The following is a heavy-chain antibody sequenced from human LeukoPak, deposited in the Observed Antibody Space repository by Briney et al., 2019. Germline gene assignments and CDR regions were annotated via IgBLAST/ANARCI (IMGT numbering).Heavy chain of an antibody. CDR1: GVTGRSHW. Sequence: PGGSLRLSWEASGVTGRSHWMQWVRQAPGKGLVWVSRVNSDGSSTSYADSVKGRFTISRDNAKNTVYLHMNSLRDEDTAVYYCAKKYCSGGNCYSGQASDIWGQGTMVTVSS. CDR3: AKKYCSGGNCYSGQASDI. D-gene: IGHD2-15*01. V-gene: IGHV3-74*01. J-gene: IGHJ3*02. CDR2: VNSDGSST.